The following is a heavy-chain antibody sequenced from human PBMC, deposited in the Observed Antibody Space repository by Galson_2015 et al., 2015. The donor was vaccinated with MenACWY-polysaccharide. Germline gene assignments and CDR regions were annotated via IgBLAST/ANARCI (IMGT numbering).Heavy chain of an antibody. CDR1: GYSFTSYW. Sequence: QSGAEVKKPGESLKISCKGSGYSFTSYWIGWVRQMPGEGLEWMGIIYPGDSDTRYSPSFQGQVTISADKSISTAYLQWSSLKASDTSMYYCASRRYNWNDDPIYYFDYWGQGTLVTVSS. V-gene: IGHV5-51*03. D-gene: IGHD1-20*01. CDR2: IYPGDSDT. CDR3: ASRRYNWNDDPIYYFDY. J-gene: IGHJ4*02.